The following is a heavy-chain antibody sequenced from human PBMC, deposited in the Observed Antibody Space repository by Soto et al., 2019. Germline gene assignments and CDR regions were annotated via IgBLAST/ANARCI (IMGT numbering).Heavy chain of an antibody. CDR3: ARDGVPPRTGTFDY. CDR1: RFTFSSYA. CDR2: ISYDGSNK. Sequence: GGSLRLCCAASRFTFSSYAMHWVRQAPGKGLEWVAVISYDGSNKYYADSVKGRFTISRDNSKNTLYLQMNSLRAEDTAVYYCARDGVPPRTGTFDYWGQGTLVTVSS. D-gene: IGHD7-27*01. J-gene: IGHJ4*02. V-gene: IGHV3-30-3*01.